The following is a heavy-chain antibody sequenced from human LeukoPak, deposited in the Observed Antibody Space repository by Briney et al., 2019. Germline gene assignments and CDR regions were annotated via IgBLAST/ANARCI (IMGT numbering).Heavy chain of an antibody. D-gene: IGHD2-8*01. V-gene: IGHV3-30*02. Sequence: GGSPRLSCAASGFTFSSYAMSWVRQAPGKGLGWVAYIQYDGSNEQYADSVKGRFSISRDSSKNILYLQMNSLRAEDTAVYYCAKDRCSNGIGCYYYYMDVWGKGTTVTISS. J-gene: IGHJ6*03. CDR3: AKDRCSNGIGCYYYYMDV. CDR2: IQYDGSNE. CDR1: GFTFSSYA.